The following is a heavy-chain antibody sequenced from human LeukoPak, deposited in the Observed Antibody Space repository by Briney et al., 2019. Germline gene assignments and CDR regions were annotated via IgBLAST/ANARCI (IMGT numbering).Heavy chain of an antibody. CDR2: INQDGSEK. CDR1: GFTFTTYW. CDR3: ARDPRYSYGSMVY. J-gene: IGHJ4*02. Sequence: GGSLRLPCAASGFTFTTYWMTWVRQAPGKGLEWVANINQDGSEKYYVDSVKGRFTISRDNAKNSLYLLMDSLRAEDTAVYYCARDPRYSYGSMVYWGQGTPVTVSS. V-gene: IGHV3-7*04. D-gene: IGHD2-2*01.